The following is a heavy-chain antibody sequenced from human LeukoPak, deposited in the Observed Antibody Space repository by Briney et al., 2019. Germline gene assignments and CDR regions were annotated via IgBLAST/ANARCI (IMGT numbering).Heavy chain of an antibody. J-gene: IGHJ6*03. V-gene: IGHV4-38-2*02. CDR2: IYHSGST. D-gene: IGHD3-10*01. CDR1: GNSISNGYY. CDR3: ARQLYVSGSYYAPMDV. Sequence: SETLSLTCSVSGNSISNGYYRGWIRQPPGKGLEWIGTIYHSGSTYYNPSLKSRLTISVDTSKNQFSLKVSSVTAADTAVYFCARQLYVSGSYYAPMDVWGKGTTVTISS.